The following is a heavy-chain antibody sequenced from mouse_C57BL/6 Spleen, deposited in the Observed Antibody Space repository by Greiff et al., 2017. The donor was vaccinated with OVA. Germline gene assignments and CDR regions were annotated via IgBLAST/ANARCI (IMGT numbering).Heavy chain of an antibody. D-gene: IGHD1-1*01. J-gene: IGHJ1*03. CDR1: GYTFTSYW. V-gene: IGHV1-52*01. CDR2: IDPSDSET. CDR3: ARYYGSSYVLWYFDV. Sequence: QVQLQQPGAELVRPGSSVKLSCKASGYTFTSYWMHWVKQRPIQGLEWIGNIDPSDSETHYNQKFKDKATLTVAKSSSTAYMQLSSLTSEDSAVYYCARYYGSSYVLWYFDVWGTGTTVTVSS.